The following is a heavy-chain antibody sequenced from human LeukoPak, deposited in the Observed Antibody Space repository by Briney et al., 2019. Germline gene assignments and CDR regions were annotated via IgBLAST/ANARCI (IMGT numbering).Heavy chain of an antibody. CDR1: GGSFSSYG. J-gene: IGHJ4*02. D-gene: IGHD7-27*01. CDR3: ARGPPNWGYDY. V-gene: IGHV1-69*13. CDR2: IIPIFGTA. Sequence: SVKVSCKASGGSFSSYGIGWVRQAPGQGLEWMGEIIPIFGTANYAQKFQGRVTITADESTSTVYMELSSLRSDDTAVYYCARGPPNWGYDYWGPGTLVTVSS.